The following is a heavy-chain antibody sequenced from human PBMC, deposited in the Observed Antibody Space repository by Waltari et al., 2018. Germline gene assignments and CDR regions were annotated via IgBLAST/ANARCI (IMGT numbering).Heavy chain of an antibody. J-gene: IGHJ4*02. D-gene: IGHD2-8*01. Sequence: QVQLQESGPGLVKPSETLSLTCAVSGYSISSGYYWGWIRQPPGKGLEWIGSIDHSGSTYYNPSLKSRVTISVDTSKNQFPLKLSSVTAADTAVYYCARLNDYGDYWGQGTLVTVSS. CDR3: ARLNDYGDY. CDR1: GYSISSGYY. CDR2: IDHSGST. V-gene: IGHV4-38-2*01.